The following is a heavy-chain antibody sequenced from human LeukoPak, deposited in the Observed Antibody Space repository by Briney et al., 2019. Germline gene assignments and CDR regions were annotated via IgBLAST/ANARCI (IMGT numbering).Heavy chain of an antibody. V-gene: IGHV1-46*01. CDR2: INPSGGST. CDR1: GYTFTSYY. J-gene: IGHJ4*02. Sequence: ASVKVSCKASGYTFTSYYTHWVRQAPGQGLEWMGIINPSGGSTSYAQKFQGRVTMTRDTSTSTVYMELSSLRSEDTAVYYCARGRGYRIAVAGSTAADVDYWGQGTLVTVSS. D-gene: IGHD6-19*01. CDR3: ARGRGYRIAVAGSTAADVDY.